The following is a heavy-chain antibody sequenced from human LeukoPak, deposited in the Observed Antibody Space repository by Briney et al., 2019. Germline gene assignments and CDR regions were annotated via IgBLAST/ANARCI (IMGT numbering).Heavy chain of an antibody. CDR3: ARDSQRWSLENFYAMDV. J-gene: IGHJ6*02. CDR2: IPYDGSKT. V-gene: IGHV3-30*03. Sequence: GGSLRLSCAASGFTFSRFGIHWVRQAPGKGLQWVALIPYDGSKTYYAASVKDRFTISRDNSKNTLYLQINSLRTDDTAVYYCARDSQRWSLENFYAMDVWGQGTTVSVSS. D-gene: IGHD1-1*01. CDR1: GFTFSRFG.